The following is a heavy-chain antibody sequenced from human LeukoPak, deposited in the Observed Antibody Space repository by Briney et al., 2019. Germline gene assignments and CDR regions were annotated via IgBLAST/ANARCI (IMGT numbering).Heavy chain of an antibody. CDR2: ISSSSSYI. J-gene: IGHJ1*01. D-gene: IGHD2-15*01. V-gene: IGHV3-21*01. Sequence: GGSLRLSCAASGFTFSSYSMNWVRQAPGKGLEWVSSISSSSSYIYYADSVKGRFTISRDNAKNSLYLQMNSLRAEDTAVYYCTAIVVVVAATLQHWGQGTLVTVSS. CDR3: TAIVVVVAATLQH. CDR1: GFTFSSYS.